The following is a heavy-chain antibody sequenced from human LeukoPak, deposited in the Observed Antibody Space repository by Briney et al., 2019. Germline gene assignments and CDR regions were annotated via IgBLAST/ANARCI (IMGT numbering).Heavy chain of an antibody. V-gene: IGHV5-10-1*01. Sequence: GESLKISCKGSGYSFTSYWISWVRQMPGKGLEWMGRIDPSDSYTNYSPSCQGHVTISADKSISTAYLQWSSLKASDTAMYYCARGGRYDYVWGSYRYTYWGQGTLVTVSS. CDR1: GYSFTSYW. J-gene: IGHJ4*02. CDR2: IDPSDSYT. D-gene: IGHD3-16*02. CDR3: ARGGRYDYVWGSYRYTY.